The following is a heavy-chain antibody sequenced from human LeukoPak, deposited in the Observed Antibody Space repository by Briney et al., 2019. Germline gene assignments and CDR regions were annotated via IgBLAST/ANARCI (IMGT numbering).Heavy chain of an antibody. J-gene: IGHJ4*02. CDR2: IKQDGSAK. CDR1: GFTFSNYW. V-gene: IGHV3-7*01. CDR3: ASSIAAAGIQSSNYYDNGGYPFDY. D-gene: IGHD3-22*01. Sequence: GGSLRLSCAASGFTFSNYWMNWVRQAPGKGLEWVANIKQDGSAKYYVDSVKGRFTISRVNAKNSLYLQMNSLRAEDTAVYYCASSIAAAGIQSSNYYDNGGYPFDYWGQGTLVTVSS.